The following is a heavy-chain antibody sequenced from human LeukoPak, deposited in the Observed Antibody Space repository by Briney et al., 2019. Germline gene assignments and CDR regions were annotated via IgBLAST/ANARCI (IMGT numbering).Heavy chain of an antibody. J-gene: IGHJ6*02. Sequence: ASVKVSCKASGGTFSSYAMNWVRQAPGQGLEWMGWINTNTGNPTYAQGFTGRFVFSLDTSVSTAYLQISSLKAEDTAVYYCAREHIVVVTENAIHYYYGMDVWGQGTTVTVSS. CDR1: GGTFSSYA. CDR2: INTNTGNP. CDR3: AREHIVVVTENAIHYYYGMDV. V-gene: IGHV7-4-1*02. D-gene: IGHD2-21*02.